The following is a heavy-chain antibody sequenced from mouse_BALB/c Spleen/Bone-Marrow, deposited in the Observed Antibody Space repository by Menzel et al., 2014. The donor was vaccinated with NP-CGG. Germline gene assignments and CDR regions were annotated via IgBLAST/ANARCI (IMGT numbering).Heavy chain of an antibody. CDR2: ILPGSGTA. J-gene: IGHJ2*01. CDR3: ARASVVPYYFDF. D-gene: IGHD1-1*01. Sequence: QVQLQQSGAELTKPGASVKISCKATGYTFSNYWIDWVKQRPGHGLEWIGEILPGSGTANYNEKFKGKATFTADTSSNTAYMQHSSLTSEDSALYYCARASVVPYYFDFWGQGTTLTVSS. CDR1: GYTFSNYW. V-gene: IGHV1-9*01.